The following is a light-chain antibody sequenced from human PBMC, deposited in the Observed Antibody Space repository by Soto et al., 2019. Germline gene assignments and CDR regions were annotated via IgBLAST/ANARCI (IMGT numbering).Light chain of an antibody. CDR1: QTISSW. CDR2: DAS. V-gene: IGKV1-5*01. J-gene: IGKJ1*01. CDR3: QQYYSYSWT. Sequence: DIQMTQSPSTLSGSVGDRVTITCRASQTISSWLAWYQQKPGKAPKLLIYDASNLDSGVPSRFSGSGSGTDFTLTISCLQSEDFATYYCQQYYSYSWTFGQGTKVDIK.